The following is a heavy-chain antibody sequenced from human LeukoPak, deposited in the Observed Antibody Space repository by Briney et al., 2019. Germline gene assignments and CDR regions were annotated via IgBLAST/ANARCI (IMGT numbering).Heavy chain of an antibody. Sequence: ASETLSLTCTVSGGSVNSGNNCWSWLRQPAGKGLEWIGRICTSGSTNYNPSLKSRVTISVDTSKNQFSLKLSSVTAADTAVYYCARDRGGYCSSTSCYAGYWFDPWGQGTLVTVSS. CDR3: ARDRGGYCSSTSCYAGYWFDP. CDR2: ICTSGST. V-gene: IGHV4-61*02. D-gene: IGHD2-2*01. CDR1: GGSVNSGNNC. J-gene: IGHJ5*02.